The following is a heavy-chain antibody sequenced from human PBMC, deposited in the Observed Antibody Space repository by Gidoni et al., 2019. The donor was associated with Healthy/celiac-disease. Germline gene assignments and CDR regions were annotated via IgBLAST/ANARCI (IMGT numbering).Heavy chain of an antibody. Sequence: EVQLVESGGGLVKPGGSLRLSCAASGFTFSSYSMNWVRQAPGKGLEWVSSISSSSSYIYYADSVKGRFTISRDNAKNSLYLQMNSLRAEDTAVYYCARDHRDSYGLDYYFDYWGQGTLVTVSS. CDR1: GFTFSSYS. J-gene: IGHJ4*02. V-gene: IGHV3-21*01. CDR2: ISSSSSYI. D-gene: IGHD5-18*01. CDR3: ARDHRDSYGLDYYFDY.